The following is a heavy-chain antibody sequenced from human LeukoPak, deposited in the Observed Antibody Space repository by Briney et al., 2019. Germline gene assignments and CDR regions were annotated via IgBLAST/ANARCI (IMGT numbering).Heavy chain of an antibody. V-gene: IGHV3-13*01. CDR2: IGTAGDT. J-gene: IGHJ4*02. CDR1: GFTFSSYD. CDR3: ARGSRSDIVVVPAAIGEFDY. Sequence: GGSLRLSCAASGFTFSSYDMHWVRQATGKGLGWVSAIGTAGDTYYPGSVKGRFTISRENAKNSLYLQMNSLRAGDTAVYYCARGSRSDIVVVPAAIGEFDYWGQGTLVTVSS. D-gene: IGHD2-2*02.